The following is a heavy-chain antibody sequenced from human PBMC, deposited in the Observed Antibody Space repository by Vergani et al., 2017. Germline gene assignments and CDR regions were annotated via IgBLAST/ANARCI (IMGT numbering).Heavy chain of an antibody. CDR1: GFTFSSYA. Sequence: VQLLESGGGLVQPGGSLRLSCAASGFTFSSYAMSWVRQAPGKGLEWVSAISGSGGSTYYADSVKGRFTISRDNSKNTLYLQMNSLRAEDTAVYYCANVYCSSTSCYRLDYWGQGTLVTVSS. CDR2: ISGSGGST. CDR3: ANVYCSSTSCYRLDY. D-gene: IGHD2-2*02. J-gene: IGHJ4*02. V-gene: IGHV3-23*01.